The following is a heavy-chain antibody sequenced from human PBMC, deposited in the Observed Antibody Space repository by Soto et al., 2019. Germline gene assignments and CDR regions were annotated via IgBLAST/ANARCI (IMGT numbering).Heavy chain of an antibody. Sequence: PGGSLRLSCAASGFTFSSYAMSWVRQAPGKGLEWVLSISGSGGSTYYPDSVKGRFTMSRDNSKNTLFLQMNSLRAEDTAVYFCAKDRPPYDTSGPSDYWGQGTLVTVSS. CDR2: ISGSGGST. J-gene: IGHJ4*02. CDR3: AKDRPPYDTSGPSDY. V-gene: IGHV3-23*01. CDR1: GFTFSSYA. D-gene: IGHD3-22*01.